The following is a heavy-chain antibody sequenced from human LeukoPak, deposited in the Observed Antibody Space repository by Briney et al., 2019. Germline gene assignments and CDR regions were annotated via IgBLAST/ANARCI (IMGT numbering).Heavy chain of an antibody. Sequence: PGGSLRLSCAASGFTFSSYAMSWVRQAPGKGLEWVSAVSASGGSTYYADSVKGRFTISRDNSKNTLHLQMNSLRAEDTAVYHCAKELREYCSSSSCPNWLDPWGQGTLVTVSS. CDR3: AKELREYCSSSSCPNWLDP. CDR2: VSASGGST. J-gene: IGHJ5*02. V-gene: IGHV3-23*01. CDR1: GFTFSSYA. D-gene: IGHD2-2*01.